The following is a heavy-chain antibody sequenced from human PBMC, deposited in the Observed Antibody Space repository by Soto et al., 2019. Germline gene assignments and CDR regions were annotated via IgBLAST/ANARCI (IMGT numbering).Heavy chain of an antibody. V-gene: IGHV3-49*03. CDR2: IRGKTYAGTT. CDR1: GITFGDYA. Sequence: SLRLSCTASGITFGDYAVSWFRQAPGKGLEWVSFIRGKTYAGTTAYAASVKGRFTISRDDSKSIASLQLSNLKAEDTAVYYCTLYYDFWDGYYTDYWGQGTLVTVSS. D-gene: IGHD3-3*01. CDR3: TLYYDFWDGYYTDY. J-gene: IGHJ4*02.